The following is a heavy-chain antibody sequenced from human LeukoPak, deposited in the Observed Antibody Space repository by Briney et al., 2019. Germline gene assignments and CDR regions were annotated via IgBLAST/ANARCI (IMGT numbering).Heavy chain of an antibody. D-gene: IGHD5-24*01. CDR3: ARGLGRRDGYNRRGVPLAA. Sequence: PSETLSLTCAVYGGSFSGYYWSWIRQPPGKGLEWIGEINHSGSTNYNPSLKSRVTISVDTSKNQFSLKLSSVTAADTAVYYCARGLGRRDGYNRRGVPLAAWGRGTLVTVSS. J-gene: IGHJ5*02. CDR1: GGSFSGYY. CDR2: INHSGST. V-gene: IGHV4-34*01.